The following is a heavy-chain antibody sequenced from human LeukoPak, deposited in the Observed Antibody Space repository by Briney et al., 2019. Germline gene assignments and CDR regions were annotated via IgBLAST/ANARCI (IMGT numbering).Heavy chain of an antibody. D-gene: IGHD6-13*01. CDR3: ARDQEYSSSWFEASIHYGMDV. J-gene: IGHJ6*02. Sequence: ASVKVSCKASGYTFTGYYMHWVRQAPGQGLEWMGWINPNSGGTNYAQKFQGRVTMTRDTSISTAYMELSRLRSDDTAVYYCARDQEYSSSWFEASIHYGMDVWGQGTTVTVSS. CDR1: GYTFTGYY. V-gene: IGHV1-2*02. CDR2: INPNSGGT.